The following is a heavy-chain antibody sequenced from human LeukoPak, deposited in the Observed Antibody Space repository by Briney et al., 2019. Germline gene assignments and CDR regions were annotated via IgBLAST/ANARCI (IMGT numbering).Heavy chain of an antibody. D-gene: IGHD1-1*01. CDR1: GFTFSGYY. CDR3: VRDGLQTRYSWNDEGRKNWFDP. J-gene: IGHJ5*02. Sequence: ASVKVSCKASGFTFSGYYVQWVRQAPGQGLEWMGIINPSDTSTKYAQKLQGRVTMTGDTSTSTVYMELSSLTSEDTAVYYCVRDGLQTRYSWNDEGRKNWFDPWGQGTLVTVSS. CDR2: INPSDTST. V-gene: IGHV1-46*01.